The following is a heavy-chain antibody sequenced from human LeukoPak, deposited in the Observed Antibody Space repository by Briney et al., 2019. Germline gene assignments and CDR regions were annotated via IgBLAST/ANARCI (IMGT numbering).Heavy chain of an antibody. Sequence: PGGSLRLSCVASGFIFSSHGMHWVRQAPGKGLEWVAVIWYDGSNKYYADSVKGRFTISRDNSKNTLYLQMNSLRAEDTAVYYCARAPTSYYYFDYWGQGTLVTVSS. D-gene: IGHD1-26*01. J-gene: IGHJ4*02. CDR1: GFIFSSHG. CDR2: IWYDGSNK. V-gene: IGHV3-33*01. CDR3: ARAPTSYYYFDY.